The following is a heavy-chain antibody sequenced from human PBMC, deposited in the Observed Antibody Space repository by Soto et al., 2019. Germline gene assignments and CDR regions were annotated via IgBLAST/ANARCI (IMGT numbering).Heavy chain of an antibody. J-gene: IGHJ6*02. D-gene: IGHD3-10*01. Sequence: DVQLLESGGDLVQPGGSLRLSCAVSGFTFSSYAMSWVRQAPGKGLEWVSSVSAGGDMTYYSDSVKGRFTISRDNSNNALFLQMNSLRAEDTALYYCARGDRGGSGSPASYYYSGLDVWGQGTTVTVSS. CDR2: VSAGGDMT. CDR1: GFTFSSYA. CDR3: ARGDRGGSGSPASYYYSGLDV. V-gene: IGHV3-23*01.